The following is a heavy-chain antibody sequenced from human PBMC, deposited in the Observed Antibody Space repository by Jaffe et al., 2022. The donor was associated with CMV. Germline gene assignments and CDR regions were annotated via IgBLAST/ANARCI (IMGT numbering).Heavy chain of an antibody. CDR2: FYYSGNT. CDR3: ARLPRIGVAGMYHYFSYMDL. Sequence: QLQLQESGPGLVKPSETLSLTCTVSGGSISSSPDYWGWIRQPPGKGLEWIGSFYYSGNTYYNPSLKSRVTISVDTSKNQFSLTLTSVTAADTAVYYCARLPRIGVAGMYHYFSYMDLWGKGTAVTVSS. CDR1: GGSISSSPDY. J-gene: IGHJ6*03. V-gene: IGHV4-39*01. D-gene: IGHD6-13*01.